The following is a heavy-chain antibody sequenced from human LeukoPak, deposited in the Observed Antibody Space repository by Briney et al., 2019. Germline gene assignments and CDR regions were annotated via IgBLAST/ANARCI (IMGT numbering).Heavy chain of an antibody. Sequence: GGSLRFSCAASGFTFSSYAMHWVRQAPGKGLEWVAVISYDGSNKYYTDSVKGRFTISRDNSKNTLYLQMNSLRAEDTAVYYCARVRNWGTTRGAFDYWGQGTLVTVSS. J-gene: IGHJ4*02. CDR1: GFTFSSYA. D-gene: IGHD7-27*01. CDR2: ISYDGSNK. V-gene: IGHV3-30-3*01. CDR3: ARVRNWGTTRGAFDY.